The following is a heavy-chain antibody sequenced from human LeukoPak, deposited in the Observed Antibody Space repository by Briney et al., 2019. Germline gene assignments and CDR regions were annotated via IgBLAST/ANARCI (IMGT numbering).Heavy chain of an antibody. CDR3: ARGSRGDTWVQLWFFDY. Sequence: PGGSLRLSCAASGFTFSSYAVSWVRQAPGKGLEWVSSISSSSSYIYYADSVKGRFTISRDNAKNSLYLQMNSLGAEDTAVYYCARGSRGDTWVQLWFFDYWGQGTLVTVSS. CDR1: GFTFSSYA. D-gene: IGHD5-18*01. CDR2: ISSSSSYI. J-gene: IGHJ4*02. V-gene: IGHV3-21*01.